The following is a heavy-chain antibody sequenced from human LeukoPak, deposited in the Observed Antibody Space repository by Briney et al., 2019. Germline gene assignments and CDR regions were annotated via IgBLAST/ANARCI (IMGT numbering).Heavy chain of an antibody. V-gene: IGHV3-23*01. J-gene: IGHJ4*02. Sequence: TGGSLRLSCAASGFTFSSYAMSWVRQAPGKGLEWVSAISGSGGSTYYADSVKGRFTISRDNSKNTLYLQMNSLRAEDTAVYYCANVGKYYYDSSGTLDYWGQGTLVTVSS. D-gene: IGHD3-22*01. CDR1: GFTFSSYA. CDR3: ANVGKYYYDSSGTLDY. CDR2: ISGSGGST.